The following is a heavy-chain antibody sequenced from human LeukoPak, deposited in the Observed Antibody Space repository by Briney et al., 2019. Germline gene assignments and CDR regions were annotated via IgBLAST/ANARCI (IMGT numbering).Heavy chain of an antibody. D-gene: IGHD3-3*01. V-gene: IGHV3-9*01. CDR3: AKDKEKGYYHLDH. J-gene: IGHJ4*02. Sequence: GRSLRLSCAASGFTFDDYAMHWVRQAPGKGLEWVSGISWNSGSIGYADSVKGRFTISRDNAKNSLYLQMNSLRAEDTALYYCAKDKEKGYYHLDHWGQGTLVIVSS. CDR2: ISWNSGSI. CDR1: GFTFDDYA.